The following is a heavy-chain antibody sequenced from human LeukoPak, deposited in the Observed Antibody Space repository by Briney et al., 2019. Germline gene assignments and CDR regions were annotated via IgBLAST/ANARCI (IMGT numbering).Heavy chain of an antibody. D-gene: IGHD6-13*01. J-gene: IGHJ5*02. CDR2: IYSGGDT. Sequence: GGSLRLSCAASGFTVRSDYMSWVRQAPGKGLEWVSIIYSGGDTYYADSVKGRFTISRDNSKNTLYLQMNSLRAEDTAVYFCARTPAGSGNWFDPWGQGTLGTVSS. CDR1: GFTVRSDY. CDR3: ARTPAGSGNWFDP. V-gene: IGHV3-53*01.